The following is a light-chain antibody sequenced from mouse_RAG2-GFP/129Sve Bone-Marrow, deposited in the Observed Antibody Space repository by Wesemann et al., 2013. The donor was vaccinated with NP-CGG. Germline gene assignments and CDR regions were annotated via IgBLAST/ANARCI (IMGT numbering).Light chain of an antibody. CDR2: GAS. J-gene: IGKJ4*01. V-gene: IGKV6-20*01. CDR3: GQSYIT. CDR1: ENVGTY. Sequence: NIVMTQSPKSMSMSVGERVTLSCKASENVGTYVSWYQQKPEQSPKLLIYGASNRYTGVPDRFTGSGSATDFTLTISSVQAEDLADYHCGQSYITFGSGTKLEIK.